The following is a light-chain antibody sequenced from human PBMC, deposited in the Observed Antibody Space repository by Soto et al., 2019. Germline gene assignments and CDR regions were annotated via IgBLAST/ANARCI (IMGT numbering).Light chain of an antibody. CDR2: DNN. V-gene: IGLV1-44*01. CDR3: ASWDDRLNAVV. J-gene: IGLJ2*01. Sequence: QSALTQPPSASGTPGQRVTITCSGSNSNLGSNTVNWYQQLPGTAPKLLVYDNNKRPSGVPGRFSDSKSGTSASLAISGLQSEDEADYYCASWDDRLNAVVFVGGTKLTVL. CDR1: NSNLGSNT.